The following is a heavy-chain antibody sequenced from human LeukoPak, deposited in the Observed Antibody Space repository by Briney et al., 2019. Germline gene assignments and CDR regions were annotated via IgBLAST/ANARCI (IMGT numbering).Heavy chain of an antibody. CDR2: ISHSGNT. Sequence: SETLSLTCAVSGHSISSDYYWGWIRQPRGKGLEWIGSISHSGNTYYNPSLRSRVTILVDTSKNQFSLKLTFVTAADTAVYYCAREGPNNFGYHHHWGQGTLVTVSS. V-gene: IGHV4-38-2*02. CDR1: GHSISSDYY. CDR3: AREGPNNFGYHHH. D-gene: IGHD5-18*01. J-gene: IGHJ5*02.